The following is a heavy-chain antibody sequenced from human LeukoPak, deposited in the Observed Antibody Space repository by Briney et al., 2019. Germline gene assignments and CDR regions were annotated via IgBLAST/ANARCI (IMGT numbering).Heavy chain of an antibody. V-gene: IGHV5-51*01. CDR1: GYSFTSFW. Sequence: GESLKISCKGSGYSFTSFWIAWVRQMPGKGLEWMGIIYPGDSDTRYSPSFQGQVTISVDKSISTAYLQWSSLKASDTAMYYCARDCDGDCYSAEDAFDIWGQGTMVTVSS. D-gene: IGHD2-21*02. J-gene: IGHJ3*02. CDR2: IYPGDSDT. CDR3: ARDCDGDCYSAEDAFDI.